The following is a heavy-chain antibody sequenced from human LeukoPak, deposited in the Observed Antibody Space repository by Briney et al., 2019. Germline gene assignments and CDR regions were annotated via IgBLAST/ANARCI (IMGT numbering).Heavy chain of an antibody. V-gene: IGHV3-11*01. J-gene: IGHJ4*02. D-gene: IGHD2-2*01. CDR2: ISSSEKTI. CDR1: GFSFSDYY. Sequence: GGSLRLSCAASGFSFSDYYMTWLRQAPGKGLECVSYISSSEKTIYYADSVKGRFTISRDNAKNALYLQMNSLRVEDTAVYYCARVAGYCSSTSCYGYYFDYWGQGTLVTVSS. CDR3: ARVAGYCSSTSCYGYYFDY.